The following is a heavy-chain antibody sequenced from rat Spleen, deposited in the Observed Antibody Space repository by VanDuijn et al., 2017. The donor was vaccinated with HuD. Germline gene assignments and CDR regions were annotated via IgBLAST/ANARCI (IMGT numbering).Heavy chain of an antibody. D-gene: IGHD1-2*01. CDR1: GFTFSDFY. CDR2: ISYDGSST. V-gene: IGHV5-29*01. Sequence: EVQLVESDGGLVQPGRSLKLSCAASGFTFSDFYMAWVRQAPTKGLEWVATISYDGSSTYYRDSVKGRFTISRDNAKSTLYLQMDSLRSEDTATYYCARHGAAPDYWGQGVMVTVSS. J-gene: IGHJ2*01. CDR3: ARHGAAPDY.